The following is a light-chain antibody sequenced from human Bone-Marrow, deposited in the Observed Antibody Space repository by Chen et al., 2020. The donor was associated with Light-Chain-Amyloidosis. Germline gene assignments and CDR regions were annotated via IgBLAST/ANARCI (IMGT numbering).Light chain of an antibody. J-gene: IGLJ2*01. CDR1: DLPTKY. CDR2: RDT. Sequence: SYELTQPPSVSVSPGQTARITCSGDDLPTKYAYWYQQKPGQAPVLVIHRDTERPSGISERFSGSSAGPTATLTISGVQEEEEADYHCQSADSSGTYEVIFGGGTKLTV. CDR3: QSADSSGTYEVI. V-gene: IGLV3-25*02.